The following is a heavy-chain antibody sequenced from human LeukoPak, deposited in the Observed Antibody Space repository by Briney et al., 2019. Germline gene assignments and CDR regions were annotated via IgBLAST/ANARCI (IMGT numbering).Heavy chain of an antibody. CDR3: TRDRSSMVRGNYIDY. Sequence: GGSLRLSCAVSGFTVSTNFMSWVRQAPGKGLEWVSVLYSGETTSYVDSVKGRFTISRDNSKNTLYLQMNSLRVEDTAVYYCTRDRSSMVRGNYIDYWGQGTLVTVSS. V-gene: IGHV3-66*01. CDR1: GFTVSTNF. J-gene: IGHJ4*02. D-gene: IGHD3-10*01. CDR2: LYSGETT.